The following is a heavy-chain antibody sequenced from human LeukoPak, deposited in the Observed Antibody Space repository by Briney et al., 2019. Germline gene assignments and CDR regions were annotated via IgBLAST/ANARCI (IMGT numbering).Heavy chain of an antibody. CDR2: ISSNGGST. CDR3: ARDTGLLWFGELLN. V-gene: IGHV3-64*01. J-gene: IGHJ4*02. D-gene: IGHD3-10*01. CDR1: GFTFSSYA. Sequence: QPGGSLRLSCAASGFTFSSYAMHWVRQAPGKGLEYVSAISSNGGSTYYANSVKGRFTISRDNSKNTLYLQMGSLRAEDMAVYYCARDTGLLWFGELLNWGQGTLVTVSS.